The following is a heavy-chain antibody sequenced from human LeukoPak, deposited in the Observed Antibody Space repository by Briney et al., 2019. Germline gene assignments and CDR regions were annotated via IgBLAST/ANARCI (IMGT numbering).Heavy chain of an antibody. Sequence: GGSLRLSCAASGFTFSNYAMSWIRQAPGQGLEWVSGISGSGSSTYYADSVKGRFTVSRDNSKNTLYLQMSSLRVEDTAVYYCAKGPEMTTVNDYFDYWGQGTLVTASS. V-gene: IGHV3-23*01. CDR1: GFTFSNYA. CDR3: AKGPEMTTVNDYFDY. D-gene: IGHD4-17*01. CDR2: ISGSGSST. J-gene: IGHJ4*02.